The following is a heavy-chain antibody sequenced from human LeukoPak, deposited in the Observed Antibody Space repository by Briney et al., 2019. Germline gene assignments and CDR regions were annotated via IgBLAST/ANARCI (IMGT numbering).Heavy chain of an antibody. J-gene: IGHJ6*03. CDR2: IYTSGST. V-gene: IGHV4-61*02. Sequence: SSETLSLTCTVSGNSISSGDNYWSWIRQPAGKGLEWIGRIYTSGSTNYNPSLKSRVTISVDTSKNQFSLKLSSVTAADTAVYYCARGTRDYCSSTSCYGGYYYYYYMDVWGKGTTVTISS. D-gene: IGHD2-2*01. CDR1: GNSISSGDNY. CDR3: ARGTRDYCSSTSCYGGYYYYYYMDV.